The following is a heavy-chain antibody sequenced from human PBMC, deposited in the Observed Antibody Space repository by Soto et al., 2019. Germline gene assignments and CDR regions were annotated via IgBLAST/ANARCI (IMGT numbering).Heavy chain of an antibody. V-gene: IGHV1-3*04. J-gene: IGHJ4*02. CDR1: GYTFTNNL. D-gene: IGHD2-21*01. CDR3: ASGQCDGHCYFDY. CDR2: INIGNGYT. Sequence: ASVKVSCKASGYTFTNNLMHWVRQAPGQRPEWLGWINIGNGYTKCSQRFQGRVAITRDTSARITYMDLSGPRSEDTAVYFCASGQCDGHCYFDYWGQGTLVTVSS.